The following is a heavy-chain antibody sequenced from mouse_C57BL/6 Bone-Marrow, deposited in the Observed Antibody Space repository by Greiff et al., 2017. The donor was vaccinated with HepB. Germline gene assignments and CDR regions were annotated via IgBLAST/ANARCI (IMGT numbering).Heavy chain of an antibody. J-gene: IGHJ4*01. V-gene: IGHV14-2*01. CDR1: GFNIKDYY. CDR3: ASRGDDYDDDYYAMDY. D-gene: IGHD2-4*01. CDR2: IDPEDGET. Sequence: VQLQQSGAELVKPGASVKLSCTASGFNIKDYYMHWVKQRTEQGLEWIGRIDPEDGETKYAPKFQGKATITADTPSNTAYLQLSSQTSEDTAVYCCASRGDDYDDDYYAMDYWGQGTSVTVSS.